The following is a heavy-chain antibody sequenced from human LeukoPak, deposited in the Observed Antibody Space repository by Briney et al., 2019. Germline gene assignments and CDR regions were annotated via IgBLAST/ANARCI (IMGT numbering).Heavy chain of an antibody. CDR3: ARRSDWFDY. J-gene: IGHJ4*02. V-gene: IGHV4-59*01. D-gene: IGHD3/OR15-3a*01. Sequence: SETLSLTCTVSGGSLSSYYWSWIRQPPGKGLEWIGYVSHTGSTNHNPSLKSRVTISVDTSKNQVSLELSSVTAADTAVYYCARRSDWFDYWGQGTLVTVSS. CDR2: VSHTGST. CDR1: GGSLSSYY.